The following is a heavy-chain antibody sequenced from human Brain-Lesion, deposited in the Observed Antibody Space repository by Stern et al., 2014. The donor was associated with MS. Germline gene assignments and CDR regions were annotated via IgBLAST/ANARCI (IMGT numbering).Heavy chain of an antibody. CDR2: IFNSGST. Sequence: VQLVESGPGLVKPSQTLSLSCTVSGGSISSGGYYWSWIRQPAGKGLEWIGRIFNSGSTSSNPPLKSRVTISIDPSKNQFSLRLNSMTAADTAVYYCARGRVVPGFQYYATDVWGQGTTVIVSS. V-gene: IGHV4-61*02. CDR3: ARGRVVPGFQYYATDV. J-gene: IGHJ6*02. D-gene: IGHD2-2*01. CDR1: GGSISSGGYY.